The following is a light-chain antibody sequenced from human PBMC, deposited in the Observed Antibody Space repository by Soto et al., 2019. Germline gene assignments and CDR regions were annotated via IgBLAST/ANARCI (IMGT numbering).Light chain of an antibody. V-gene: IGLV2-11*01. CDR2: DVS. Sequence: QSALTQPRSVSASPGQSVILSCTGSRSDVGVYNYVSWYQQHPGKAPKLMIYDVSKRPSGVPGRFSGSKSGNTASLTISGLQAEDEADYYCCSYGGGYTPLVFGGGTKLTVL. CDR1: RSDVGVYNY. CDR3: CSYGGGYTPLV. J-gene: IGLJ2*01.